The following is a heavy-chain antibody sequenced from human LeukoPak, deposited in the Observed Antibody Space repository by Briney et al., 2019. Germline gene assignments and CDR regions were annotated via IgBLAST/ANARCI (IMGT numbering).Heavy chain of an antibody. CDR3: ARTGVTYYYDSSGYFFDY. V-gene: IGHV4-30-4*08. J-gene: IGHJ4*02. Sequence: SQTLSLTCTVSGDSITSDHYWTWIRQPPGKGLEWIAYIYHSGNTYYNPSLRSRVTMSVATSKNQFSLEVKSVTAADTAVYYCARTGVTYYYDSSGYFFDYWGQGTLVTVSS. CDR2: IYHSGNT. CDR1: GDSITSDHY. D-gene: IGHD3-22*01.